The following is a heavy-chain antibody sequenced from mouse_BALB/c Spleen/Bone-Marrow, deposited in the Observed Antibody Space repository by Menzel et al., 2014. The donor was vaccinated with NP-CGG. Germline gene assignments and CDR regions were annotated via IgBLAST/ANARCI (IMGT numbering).Heavy chain of an antibody. V-gene: IGHV2-2*02. CDR1: GFSLTSYG. CDR3: ATDGYYVRFAY. J-gene: IGHJ3*01. Sequence: QVQLKESGPGLVQPSQSLSITCTVSGFSLTSYGVHWVRPSAGKGLEWLGVIWSGGSTDYNAAFISRLSISKDNSKSQVFFKMNSLQANDTAIYYCATDGYYVRFAYWGQGTLVTVSA. D-gene: IGHD2-3*01. CDR2: IWSGGST.